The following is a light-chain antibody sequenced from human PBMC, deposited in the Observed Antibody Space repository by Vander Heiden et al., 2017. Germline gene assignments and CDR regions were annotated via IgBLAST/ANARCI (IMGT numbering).Light chain of an antibody. CDR1: SSDVGSYNL. J-gene: IGLJ1*01. CDR2: EGS. V-gene: IGLV2-23*01. CDR3: CSYAGSSTLGVYV. Sequence: QPALPHPASVSGPPGRPTPIPATGTSSDVGSYNLVSWYQQHPGKAPKLMIYEGSKRPSGVSNRFSGSKSGNTASLTISGLQAEDEADYYCCSYAGSSTLGVYVFGTGTKVTVL.